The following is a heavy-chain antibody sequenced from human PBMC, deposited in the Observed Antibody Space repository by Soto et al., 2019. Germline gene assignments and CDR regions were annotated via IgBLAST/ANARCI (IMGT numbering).Heavy chain of an antibody. CDR2: ISAYNGNT. Sequence: ASVKVSCKASGYTFTSYGISWVRQACGQGLEWMGWISAYNGNTNYAQKLQGRVTMTTDTSTSTAYMELSSLRSEDTAVYYCAAESGGEYDAFDIWGQGTMVTVSS. J-gene: IGHJ3*02. V-gene: IGHV1-18*01. CDR1: GYTFTSYG. CDR3: AAESGGEYDAFDI. D-gene: IGHD3-10*01.